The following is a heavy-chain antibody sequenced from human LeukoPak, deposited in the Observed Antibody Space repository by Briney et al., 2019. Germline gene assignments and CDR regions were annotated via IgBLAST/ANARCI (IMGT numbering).Heavy chain of an antibody. CDR1: GYTFTGYY. CDR2: INPNSGGT. V-gene: IGHV1-2*02. D-gene: IGHD3-10*01. CDR3: ARDPRSFNRLPGY. Sequence: ASVKVSCKASGYTFTGYYMHWVRQAPGQGLEWMGWINPNSGGTNYAQKFQGRVTMTRDTSISTAYMELSRLRSDDTAVHYCARDPRSFNRLPGYWGQGTLVTVSS. J-gene: IGHJ4*02.